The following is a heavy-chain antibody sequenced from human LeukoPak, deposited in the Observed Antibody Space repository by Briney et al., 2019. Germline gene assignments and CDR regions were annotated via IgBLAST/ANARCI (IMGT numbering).Heavy chain of an antibody. CDR1: GFTFTNYA. Sequence: GESLRLSCAASGFTFTNYALHWVRQAPGKGREGVTIISSDGTNTYYADSVKGRFTISRDNSKNTLYLQMNSLRAEDTAVYYCTQYYYDSSGYYRLDYWGQGTLVTVSS. V-gene: IGHV3-30-3*01. CDR2: ISSDGTNT. CDR3: TQYYYDSSGYYRLDY. J-gene: IGHJ4*02. D-gene: IGHD3-22*01.